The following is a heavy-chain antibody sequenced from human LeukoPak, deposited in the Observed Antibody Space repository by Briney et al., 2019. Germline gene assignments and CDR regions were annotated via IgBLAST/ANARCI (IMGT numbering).Heavy chain of an antibody. J-gene: IGHJ6*03. Sequence: ASVKVSCKASGYTFIRHWMHWVRLAPGQGLEWVGLINPTGTATLYAQKFQGRITLTRDMSTSTDYMELRSLKSEDTAVYYCARIGRAYYYYYYMDVWGKGTTVTISS. CDR1: GYTFIRHW. V-gene: IGHV1-46*01. CDR3: ARIGRAYYYYYYMDV. CDR2: INPTGTAT. D-gene: IGHD3-10*01.